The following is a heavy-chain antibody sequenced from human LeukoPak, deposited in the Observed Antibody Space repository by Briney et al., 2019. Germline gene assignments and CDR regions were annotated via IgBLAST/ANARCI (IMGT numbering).Heavy chain of an antibody. CDR1: GFSVSNHY. CDR2: LFTGDSA. CDR3: AKDIQLST. J-gene: IGHJ3*01. V-gene: IGHV3-53*01. Sequence: GGSLRLSCAASGFSVSNHYISWVRQAPAKELEWVSVLFTGDSAYYADSVKGRFTISRDNSKNTLSLQMNSLRVEDTAMYFCAKDIQLSTWGLGTMVTVSS. D-gene: IGHD5-24*01.